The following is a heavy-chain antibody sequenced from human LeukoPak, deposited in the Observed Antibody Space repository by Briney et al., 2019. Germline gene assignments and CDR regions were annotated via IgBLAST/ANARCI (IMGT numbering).Heavy chain of an antibody. CDR3: ARGMTTVTRTFDY. V-gene: IGHV4-39*01. D-gene: IGHD4-11*01. Sequence: PSETLSLTCTVSGGSINSSSYFWRWIRQPPGKAREWSGCIYYSGSTYYTPSLKSRVTISVDTSKNQLSLKLSSVTAADTAVYYWARGMTTVTRTFDYWGQGTLVTVSS. CDR2: IYYSGST. J-gene: IGHJ4*02. CDR1: GGSINSSSYF.